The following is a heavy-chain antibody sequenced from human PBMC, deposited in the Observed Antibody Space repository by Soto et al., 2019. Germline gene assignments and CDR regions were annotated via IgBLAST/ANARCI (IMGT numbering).Heavy chain of an antibody. D-gene: IGHD4-4*01. CDR1: GFAFYYYN. J-gene: IGHJ4*01. V-gene: IGHV3-21*01. CDR2: ISGSGIDI. CDR3: AREWVTNYTDYYFYL. Sequence: TGGSLRLSCAASGFAFYYYNMNWVRQAPGRGLEWVSSISGSGIDIHFTDSVKGRFTISRDNAKTQLYLQMDSLRPKDTAIYYCAREWVTNYTDYYFYLCGHGALVTVSS.